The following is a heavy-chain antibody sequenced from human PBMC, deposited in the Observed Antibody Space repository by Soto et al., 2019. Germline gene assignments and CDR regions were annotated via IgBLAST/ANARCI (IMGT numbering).Heavy chain of an antibody. CDR3: AREKGSDDLLPSFQH. Sequence: EVQLVESGGGLVQPGGSPRLSCAASGFTFSSYSMNWVRQAPGKGLEWVSYIRSSSSTIYYADSVKGRFTISRDNAKNSLYLQMNSLRDEDTAVSYCAREKGSDDLLPSFQHWGQGTLVTVSS. CDR2: IRSSSSTI. CDR1: GFTFSSYS. D-gene: IGHD3-16*01. J-gene: IGHJ1*01. V-gene: IGHV3-48*02.